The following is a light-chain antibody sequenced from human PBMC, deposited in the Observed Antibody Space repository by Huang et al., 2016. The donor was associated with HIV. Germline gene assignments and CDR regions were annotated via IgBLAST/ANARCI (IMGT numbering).Light chain of an antibody. Sequence: EIVLTQSPGTLSLSAGERATLSGRASHSISSSYLAWYQQKPGQAPRLLIYSASNRATGIPDRFSGSGSGTDFTLTISRLEPEDFAVYYCQQYGSSVFTFGPGTTVDIK. CDR3: QQYGSSVFT. CDR2: SAS. J-gene: IGKJ3*01. CDR1: HSISSSY. V-gene: IGKV3-20*01.